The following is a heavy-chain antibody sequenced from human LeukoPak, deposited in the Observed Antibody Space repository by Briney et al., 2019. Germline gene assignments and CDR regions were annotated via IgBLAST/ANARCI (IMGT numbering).Heavy chain of an antibody. V-gene: IGHV5-51*04. CDR2: IYPGDSET. CDR1: GYRFSSYW. Sequence: GESLKISCXGSGYRFSSYWIGWVRQMPGKGLEWMRIIYPGDSETRYSPSFQGQVTISADKPISPAYLQWSSLKASDTAMYYCARALGYCSSGSCYYYDYWGQGTLVTVSS. J-gene: IGHJ4*02. D-gene: IGHD2-15*01. CDR3: ARALGYCSSGSCYYYDY.